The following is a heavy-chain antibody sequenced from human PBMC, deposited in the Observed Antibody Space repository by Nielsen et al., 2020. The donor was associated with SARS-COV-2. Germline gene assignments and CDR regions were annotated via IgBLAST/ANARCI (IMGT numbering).Heavy chain of an antibody. Sequence: GGSLRLSCAVSGFTISAYTMSWVRQTPGQRLEWVSTVFSGGGGRSTSYADSVRGRFTVSRDDDKSTLYLQMNSLRAEDTAFYYCARDVTPDGFWNIDYWGRGTMVSVSS. CDR1: GFTISAYT. V-gene: IGHV3-23*01. CDR2: VFSGGGGRST. D-gene: IGHD1-1*01. J-gene: IGHJ4*02. CDR3: ARDVTPDGFWNIDY.